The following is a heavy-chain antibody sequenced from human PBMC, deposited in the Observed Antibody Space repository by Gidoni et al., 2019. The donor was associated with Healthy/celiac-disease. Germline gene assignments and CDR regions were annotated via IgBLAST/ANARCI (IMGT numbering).Heavy chain of an antibody. CDR3: TTGVGY. V-gene: IGHV3-15*01. J-gene: IGHJ4*02. CDR1: GFTFSNAW. Sequence: EVQLVESGGCLVKPGGSLRLSCAASGFTFSNAWMSWVRQAPGKGLEWVGSIKSKTDGGTTDYAAPVKGRFTISRDDSKNTLYLQMNRLKTEDTAVYYCTTGVGYWGQGTLVTVSS. CDR2: IKSKTDGGTT.